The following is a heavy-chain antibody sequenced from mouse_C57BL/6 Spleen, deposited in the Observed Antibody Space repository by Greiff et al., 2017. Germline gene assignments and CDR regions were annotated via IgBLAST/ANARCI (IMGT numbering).Heavy chain of an antibody. Sequence: QVQLQQSGPELVKPGASVKISCKASGYAFSSSWMHWVKQRPGKGLEWIGRFYPGDGDTNYNGKFKGKATLTADKSSSTAYMQLSSLTSEDSAVYFCARDSTVVAGYWGQGTTLTVSA. J-gene: IGHJ2*01. CDR1: GYAFSSSW. CDR3: ARDSTVVAGY. CDR2: FYPGDGDT. D-gene: IGHD1-1*01. V-gene: IGHV1-82*01.